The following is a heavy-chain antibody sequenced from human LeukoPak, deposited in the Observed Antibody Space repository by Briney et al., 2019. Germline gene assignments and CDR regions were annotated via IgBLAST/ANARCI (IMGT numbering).Heavy chain of an antibody. CDR1: GYTFTGYY. V-gene: IGHV1-2*02. Sequence: ASVKVSCKASGYTFTGYYMHWVRQAPGQGLEWMGWINPNSGGTNYAQKFQGRVIMTRDTSISTAYMELSRLRSDDTAVYYCARDKEGIAVAATRGPDFDYWGQGTLVTVSS. CDR2: INPNSGGT. J-gene: IGHJ4*02. CDR3: ARDKEGIAVAATRGPDFDY. D-gene: IGHD6-19*01.